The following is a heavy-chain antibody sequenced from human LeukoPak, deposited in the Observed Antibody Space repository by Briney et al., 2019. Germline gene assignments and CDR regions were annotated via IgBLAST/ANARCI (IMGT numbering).Heavy chain of an antibody. CDR1: GFTFSNAW. J-gene: IGHJ5*02. D-gene: IGHD3-10*01. Sequence: PGGSLRLSCEGSGFTFSNAWMTWVRQAPGKGLEWVGLIKSKIDGETTDIAAPVKGRFSISRDDRKNMVYLQMNSLRAEDTAVYYCARDLGSGSYSYNWFDPWGQGTLVTVSS. CDR3: ARDLGSGSYSYNWFDP. CDR2: IKSKIDGETT. V-gene: IGHV3-15*01.